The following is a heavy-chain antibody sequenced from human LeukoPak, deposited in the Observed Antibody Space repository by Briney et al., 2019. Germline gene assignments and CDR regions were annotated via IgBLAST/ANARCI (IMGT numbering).Heavy chain of an antibody. J-gene: IGHJ6*02. CDR2: ISAYNGNT. V-gene: IGHV1-18*01. D-gene: IGHD6-19*01. Sequence: ASVKVSCKASGYTFTSYGISWVRQAPGQGLEWMGWISAYNGNTNYAQKLQGRVTMTTDTSTSTAYMELRSLRSDDTAVYYCARDRSFSPRAIAGAYYYYGMDVWGQGTAVTVSS. CDR3: ARDRSFSPRAIAGAYYYYGMDV. CDR1: GYTFTSYG.